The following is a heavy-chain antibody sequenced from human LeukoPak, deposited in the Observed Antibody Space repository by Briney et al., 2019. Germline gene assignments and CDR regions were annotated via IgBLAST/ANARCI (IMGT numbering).Heavy chain of an antibody. CDR1: GFTFSTYA. CDR3: ARVILTGYYYDS. Sequence: GGSLRLSCAASGFTFSTYAMHWVRQAPRKGLEFVSGISSNGGNTYYANSLKGRFTISRDNSKNTLYLQMGSLRPEDMAAYHCARVILTGYYYDSWGQGTLVTVSS. D-gene: IGHD3-9*01. V-gene: IGHV3-64*01. J-gene: IGHJ4*02. CDR2: ISSNGGNT.